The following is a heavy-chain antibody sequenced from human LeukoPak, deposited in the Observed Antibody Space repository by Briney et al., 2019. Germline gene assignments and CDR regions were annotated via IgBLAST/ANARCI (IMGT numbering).Heavy chain of an antibody. D-gene: IGHD4-17*01. Sequence: SETLSLTCTVSGGSISSYYWSWIRQPAAKGLDWIGRIYTSVSTTYNPSLKRRVTMSVDTSKSQFSLNLMSVTAADTAVYYCTRDTGTTGEVKFDPWGQGTLVTVSS. J-gene: IGHJ5*02. CDR3: TRDTGTTGEVKFDP. CDR2: IYTSVST. V-gene: IGHV4-4*07. CDR1: GGSISSYY.